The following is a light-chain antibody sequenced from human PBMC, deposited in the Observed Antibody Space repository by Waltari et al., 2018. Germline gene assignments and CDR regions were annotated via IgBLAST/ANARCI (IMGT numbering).Light chain of an antibody. Sequence: QSALTQPPSASGSPGQSVTISCTGTSSDVGGYHYVSWYQHHPGKAPKFMIYEVSKRASGVPDRFSGSNAGNTASLTVSGLQAGDEADYYCSSYAGSNTWVFGGGTKLTVL. J-gene: IGLJ3*02. CDR3: SSYAGSNTWV. V-gene: IGLV2-8*01. CDR1: SSDVGGYHY. CDR2: EVS.